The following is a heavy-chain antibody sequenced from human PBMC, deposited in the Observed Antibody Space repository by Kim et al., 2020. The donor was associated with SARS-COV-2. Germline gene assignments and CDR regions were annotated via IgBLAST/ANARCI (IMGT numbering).Heavy chain of an antibody. CDR3: ARMGTDYDILTGFDY. Sequence: PSLKSRVTISVDKSKNQFSLKLSSVTAADTAVYYCARMGTDYDILTGFDYWGQGTLVTVSS. D-gene: IGHD3-9*01. V-gene: IGHV4-4*02. J-gene: IGHJ4*02.